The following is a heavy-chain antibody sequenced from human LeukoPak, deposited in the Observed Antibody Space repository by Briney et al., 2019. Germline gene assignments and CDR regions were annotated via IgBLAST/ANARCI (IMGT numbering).Heavy chain of an antibody. CDR1: GFTFSSSA. Sequence: GGSLRLSCAASGFTFSSSAMSWVRQAPGKGLEWVSSISGSGSGGSTYYADSVKGRFTISRDNSKNTLYLQMNSLIAEDTAVYYCAKSGYNRFDYWGQGTRVSVSS. CDR2: ISGSGSGGST. CDR3: AKSGYNRFDY. J-gene: IGHJ4*02. D-gene: IGHD5-24*01. V-gene: IGHV3-23*01.